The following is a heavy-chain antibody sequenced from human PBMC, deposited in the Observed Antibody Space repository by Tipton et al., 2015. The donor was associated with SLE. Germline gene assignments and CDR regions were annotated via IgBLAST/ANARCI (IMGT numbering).Heavy chain of an antibody. V-gene: IGHV4-31*03. CDR1: GGSIRSGGYY. CDR3: GRWSSCGSGCYFLDY. J-gene: IGHJ4*02. CDR2: IYYSGST. Sequence: LRLSCTVSGGSIRSGGYYWSWIRQHPGKGLEWIGYIYYSGSTYYNPSLKSRVTISVDTSKNQFSLKLSSVTAADTAVYYCGRWSSCGSGCYFLDYWGPGTLVTVS. D-gene: IGHD2-21*01.